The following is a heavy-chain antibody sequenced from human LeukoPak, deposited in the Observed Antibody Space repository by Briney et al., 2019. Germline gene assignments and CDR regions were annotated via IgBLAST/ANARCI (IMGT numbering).Heavy chain of an antibody. Sequence: SETLSLTCTVSGGSISSSSYYWGWLRQPPGKGLEWIGSIYYSGSTYYNPSLKSRVTISVDTSKNQFSLKLSSVTAADTAVHYCARVLRYFDWLLLYYFDYWGQGTLVTVSS. D-gene: IGHD3-9*01. J-gene: IGHJ4*02. CDR2: IYYSGST. CDR3: ARVLRYFDWLLLYYFDY. V-gene: IGHV4-39*01. CDR1: GGSISSSSYY.